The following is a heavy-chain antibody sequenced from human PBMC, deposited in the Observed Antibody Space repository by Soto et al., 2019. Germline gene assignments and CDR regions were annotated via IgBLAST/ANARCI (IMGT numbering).Heavy chain of an antibody. CDR3: ARAPGGWYEDYYYGMDV. D-gene: IGHD6-19*01. CDR2: INHSGST. V-gene: IGHV4-34*01. CDR1: GRSFSGYY. Sequence: PSETLSLTCAVYGRSFSGYYWSWIRHPPGKGLEWIGEINHSGSTNYNPSLKSRVTISVDTSKNQFSLKLSSVTAADTAVYYCARAPGGWYEDYYYGMDVWGQGTTVT. J-gene: IGHJ6*02.